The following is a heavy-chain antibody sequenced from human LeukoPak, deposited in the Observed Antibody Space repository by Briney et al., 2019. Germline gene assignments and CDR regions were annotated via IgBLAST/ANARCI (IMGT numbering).Heavy chain of an antibody. CDR1: GYSFTNSW. D-gene: IGHD3-9*01. Sequence: GESLKIYCKGSGYSFTNSWIGWVRQMPGKGLEWMGIIYPGDSDTRYSPSFQGQVTISADKSISTALLQWSSLKASDTAMYYCARPRDNRYLDWLTLDYWGQGTLVTVSS. J-gene: IGHJ4*02. CDR2: IYPGDSDT. V-gene: IGHV5-51*01. CDR3: ARPRDNRYLDWLTLDY.